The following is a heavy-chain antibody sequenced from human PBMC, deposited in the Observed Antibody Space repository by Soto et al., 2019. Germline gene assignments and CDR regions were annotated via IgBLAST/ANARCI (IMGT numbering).Heavy chain of an antibody. CDR3: ATGWGSSGWYDY. D-gene: IGHD6-19*01. CDR2: FDPEDGET. CDR1: GYTPTELS. J-gene: IGHJ4*02. Sequence: GASVKVSCKVFGYTPTELSMHWVRHAPGKGLEWMGGFDPEDGETIYAQKFQGRVTMTEDTSTDTAYMELSSLRSEDTAVYYCATGWGSSGWYDYWGQGTLVTVSS. V-gene: IGHV1-24*01.